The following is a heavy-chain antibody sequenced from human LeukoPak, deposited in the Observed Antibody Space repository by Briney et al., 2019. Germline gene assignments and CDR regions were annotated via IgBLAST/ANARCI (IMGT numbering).Heavy chain of an antibody. V-gene: IGHV5-51*01. CDR1: GYNFNNYW. CDR2: INPGDSNT. D-gene: IGHD2-2*01. J-gene: IGHJ4*02. Sequence: GESLKTSCKGSGYNFNNYWIGWVRQMPGKGLGWVGIINPGDSNTRYSPSFQGQVTISADKSITTAYLQWSSLKASDTAMYFCARRAPGSHFTSWCDYWGQGTLVTVS. CDR3: ARRAPGSHFTSWCDY.